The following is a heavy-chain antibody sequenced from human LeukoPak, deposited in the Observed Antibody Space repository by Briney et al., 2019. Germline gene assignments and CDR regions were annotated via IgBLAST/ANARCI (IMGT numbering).Heavy chain of an antibody. CDR1: GFTLRSYT. Sequence: GGSLRLSCAVSGFTLRSYTMNWVRQAPGKGLEWVSSISSSSSYIYYADSVKGRFTISRDNAENTVYLQMNSLRAEDTGVYYCVRELTYWGQGTLVTVSS. CDR2: ISSSSSYI. J-gene: IGHJ4*02. V-gene: IGHV3-21*01. CDR3: VRELTY. D-gene: IGHD1-7*01.